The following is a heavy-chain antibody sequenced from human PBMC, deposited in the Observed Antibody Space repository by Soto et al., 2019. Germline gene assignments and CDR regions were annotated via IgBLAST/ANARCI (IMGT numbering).Heavy chain of an antibody. D-gene: IGHD5-18*01. V-gene: IGHV3-30-3*01. CDR3: ARDSRGYSYGYRFSY. CDR2: ISYDGSNK. Sequence: QVQLVESGRGVVQPGRSLRLSCAASGFTFSSYAMHWVRQAPGKGLEWVAVISYDGSNKYYADSVKGRFTISRDNSKNTLYLQMNSLRAEDTAVYYCARDSRGYSYGYRFSYWGQGTLVTVSS. J-gene: IGHJ4*02. CDR1: GFTFSSYA.